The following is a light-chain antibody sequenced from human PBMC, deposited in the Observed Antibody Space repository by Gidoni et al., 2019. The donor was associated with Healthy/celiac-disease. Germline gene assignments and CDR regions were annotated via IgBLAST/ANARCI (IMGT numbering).Light chain of an antibody. CDR2: EVS. V-gene: IGLV2-8*01. Sequence: SALTQPPSASGSPGQSVTISCTGTSSDVGGYNYVSWYQQHPGKAPKLMIYEVSKRPSGVPDRVAGAKSGNTASLTVSGLQAEEEAEYYCSADAGSNNFVVCGGGTKLTVL. CDR3: SADAGSNNFVV. J-gene: IGLJ2*01. CDR1: SSDVGGYNY.